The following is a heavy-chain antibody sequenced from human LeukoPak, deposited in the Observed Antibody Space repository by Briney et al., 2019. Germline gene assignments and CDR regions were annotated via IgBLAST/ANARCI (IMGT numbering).Heavy chain of an antibody. Sequence: SETLSLTCTVSGGSISSYYWSWIRQPPGKGLEWIGYIYTSGSTNYNPSLKSRVTISVDTSKYQFSLKLSSVTAADTAVYYCARAYSSSSSYYYYMDVWGKGTTVTVSS. CDR3: ARAYSSSSSYYYYMDV. V-gene: IGHV4-4*09. J-gene: IGHJ6*03. CDR1: GGSISSYY. CDR2: IYTSGST. D-gene: IGHD6-6*01.